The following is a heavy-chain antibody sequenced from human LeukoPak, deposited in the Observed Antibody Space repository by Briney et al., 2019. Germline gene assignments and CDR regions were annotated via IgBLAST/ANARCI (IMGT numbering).Heavy chain of an antibody. V-gene: IGHV1-24*01. Sequence: ASVKVSCKVSGYTLTELSMHWVRQAPGKGLEWMGGFDPEDGETIYAQKFQGRVTMTEDTSTDTAYMELSSLRSEDTAVYYCATGGATGSPAYYYYYMDVWGKGTTVTVSS. CDR3: ATGGATGSPAYYYYYMDV. CDR2: FDPEDGET. CDR1: GYTLTELS. J-gene: IGHJ6*03. D-gene: IGHD1-26*01.